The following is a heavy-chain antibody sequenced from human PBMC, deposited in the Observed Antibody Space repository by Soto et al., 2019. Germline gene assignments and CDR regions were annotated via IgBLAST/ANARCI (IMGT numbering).Heavy chain of an antibody. V-gene: IGHV3-11*01. D-gene: IGHD3-3*01. Sequence: PGGSLRLSCAASGFTFSDYYMSWIRQAPGKGLEWVSYISSSGSTIYYADSVKGRFTISRDNAKNSLYLQMNSLRAEDTAVYYCARDQTNYDFWSGYYSIGSYYYMEVWGKGTTVTV. CDR2: ISSSGSTI. CDR3: ARDQTNYDFWSGYYSIGSYYYMEV. CDR1: GFTFSDYY. J-gene: IGHJ6*03.